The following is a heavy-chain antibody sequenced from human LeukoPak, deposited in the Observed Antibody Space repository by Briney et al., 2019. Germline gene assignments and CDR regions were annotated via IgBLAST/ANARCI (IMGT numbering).Heavy chain of an antibody. CDR2: IIPIFGTA. CDR1: GGTFSSYA. CDR3: ASLGVYGSGSYYKKYYFDH. Sequence: SVKVSCKASGGTFSSYAISWVRQAPGQGLEWMGGIIPIFGTANYAQKFQGRVTITADESTSTAYMELSSLRSEDTAVYYCASLGVYGSGSYYKKYYFDHWGQGTLVTVSS. J-gene: IGHJ4*02. D-gene: IGHD3-10*01. V-gene: IGHV1-69*13.